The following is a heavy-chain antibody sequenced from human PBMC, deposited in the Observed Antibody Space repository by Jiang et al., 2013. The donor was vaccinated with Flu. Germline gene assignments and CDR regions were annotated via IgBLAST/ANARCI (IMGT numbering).Heavy chain of an antibody. Sequence: GAEVKKPGESLKISCKGSGYSFTSYWIGWVRQMPGKGLEWMGIIYPGDSDTRYSPSFQGQVTISADKSISTAYLQWSSLKASDTAMYYCARGRNDDSSGYSRLYYFDYWGQGTLVTVS. CDR2: IYPGDSDT. V-gene: IGHV5-51*01. CDR3: ARGRNDDSSGYSRLYYFDY. CDR1: GYSFTSYW. D-gene: IGHD3-22*01. J-gene: IGHJ4*02.